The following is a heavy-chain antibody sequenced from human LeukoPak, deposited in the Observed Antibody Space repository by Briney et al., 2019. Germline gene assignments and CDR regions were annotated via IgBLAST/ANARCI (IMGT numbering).Heavy chain of an antibody. V-gene: IGHV4-39*01. CDR3: AHWATTYFDY. D-gene: IGHD5-12*01. CDR1: GGSISSSSYY. J-gene: IGHJ4*02. Sequence: SETLSLTCTVSGGSISSSSYYWGWIRQPPGKGLEWIGSIYYSGSTYYNPSLKSRVTMSVDTSKNQFSLKLSSVTAADTAVYYCAHWATTYFDYWGQGTLVTVSS. CDR2: IYYSGST.